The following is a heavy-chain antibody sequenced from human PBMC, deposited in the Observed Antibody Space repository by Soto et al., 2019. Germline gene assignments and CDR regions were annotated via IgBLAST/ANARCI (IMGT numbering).Heavy chain of an antibody. Sequence: PSETLSLTCTVSGISVSTSDYYWGWVRQPPGKGLDWIGNIYYSGSTFYNPSLRSRFTLSVDTSKNQFSLRLNSVTVADTAVYFCAGFVVPASRNSDFDYWGQGTLVTVS. D-gene: IGHD2-15*01. CDR1: GISVSTSDYY. CDR2: IYYSGST. J-gene: IGHJ4*02. V-gene: IGHV4-39*01. CDR3: AGFVVPASRNSDFDY.